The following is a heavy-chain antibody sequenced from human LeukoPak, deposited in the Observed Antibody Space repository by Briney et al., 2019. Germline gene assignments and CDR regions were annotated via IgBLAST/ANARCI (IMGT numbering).Heavy chain of an antibody. CDR3: ARAGGYCSSTSCYSGSYGMDV. J-gene: IGHJ6*02. V-gene: IGHV1-69*04. Sequence: GASVKVSCKASGGTFSSYAISWVRQAPGQGLEWMGRIIPILGIANYAQKFQGRVTITADKSTSTAYMELSSLRSEDTAVYYCARAGGYCSSTSCYSGSYGMDVWGQGTTVTVSS. D-gene: IGHD2-2*01. CDR2: IIPILGIA. CDR1: GGTFSSYA.